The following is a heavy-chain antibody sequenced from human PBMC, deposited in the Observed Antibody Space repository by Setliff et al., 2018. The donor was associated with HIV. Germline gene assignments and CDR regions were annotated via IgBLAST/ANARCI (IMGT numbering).Heavy chain of an antibody. CDR2: IYYSGST. Sequence: SLTCTVSGGSISSGFYYWNWIRQHPGKGLEWIGYIYYSGSTYYNPSLTSRVAISVDTSKNQFSLKLNSVTAADTAVYYCASSSSWSTFDYWGQGILVTVSS. D-gene: IGHD6-13*01. J-gene: IGHJ4*02. CDR3: ASSSSWSTFDY. V-gene: IGHV4-30-4*08. CDR1: GGSISSGFYY.